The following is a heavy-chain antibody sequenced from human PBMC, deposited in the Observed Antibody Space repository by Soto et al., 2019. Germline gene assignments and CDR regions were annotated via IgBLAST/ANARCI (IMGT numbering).Heavy chain of an antibody. Sequence: PSETLSLTCTVSGGSISSSDYYWAWIRQPPGKGLEWIGSIYFGGSTFYSPSLKGRVTISIDTSKNQFSLKLSSVTAADTAVYYCARRDSRAWYHFDHWGQGTLVTVSS. CDR2: IYFGGST. D-gene: IGHD6-19*01. CDR1: GGSISSSDYY. J-gene: IGHJ4*02. CDR3: ARRDSRAWYHFDH. V-gene: IGHV4-39*01.